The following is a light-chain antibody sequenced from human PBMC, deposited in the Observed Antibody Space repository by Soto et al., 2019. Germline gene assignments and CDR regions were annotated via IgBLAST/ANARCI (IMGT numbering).Light chain of an antibody. J-gene: IGKJ1*01. CDR3: YQYKSYSRT. Sequence: DIQMTQSPSTLSASVGDRVTITCRASQSISNRLAWYQQKPGKAPKLLIYKASSLKSGVPSRFSGSGSGAEFTHIISSLQPDDFASYYGYQYKSYSRTFGQGTKVEIK. CDR2: KAS. V-gene: IGKV1-5*03. CDR1: QSISNR.